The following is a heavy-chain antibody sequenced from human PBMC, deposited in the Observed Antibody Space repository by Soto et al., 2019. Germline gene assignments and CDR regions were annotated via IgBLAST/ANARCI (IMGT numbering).Heavy chain of an antibody. CDR1: GGSINNGDYY. Sequence: LSLTCGVSGGSINNGDYYWSWIRQPPGKGLEWIGYIYYSGSTYFNPSLKSRLSMSLDTSKNQFSLKLTSVTAADTAVYFCAREKSVAFGMAHPYWYFDLCGRGTRLTVYS. D-gene: IGHD2-15*01. CDR2: IYYSGST. V-gene: IGHV4-30-4*02. CDR3: AREKSVAFGMAHPYWYFDL. J-gene: IGHJ2*01.